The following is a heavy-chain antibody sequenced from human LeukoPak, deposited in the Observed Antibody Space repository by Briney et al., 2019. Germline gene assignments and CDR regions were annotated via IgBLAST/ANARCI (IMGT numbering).Heavy chain of an antibody. Sequence: PGGSLRLSCAASGFTLSSHGMHWVPQAPGKGLEWVAVISYDGSNKYYADSVKGRFTISRDNSKNTLYLQMNSLRAEDTAVYYCAKDQGIQLWLRYTFDIWGQGTMVTVSS. CDR3: AKDQGIQLWLRYTFDI. CDR2: ISYDGSNK. J-gene: IGHJ3*02. D-gene: IGHD5-18*01. V-gene: IGHV3-30*18. CDR1: GFTLSSHG.